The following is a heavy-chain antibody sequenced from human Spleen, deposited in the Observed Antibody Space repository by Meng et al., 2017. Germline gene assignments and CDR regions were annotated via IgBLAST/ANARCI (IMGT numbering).Heavy chain of an antibody. V-gene: IGHV4-34*01. CDR3: ARGGIFGVANWFDP. D-gene: IGHD3-3*01. J-gene: IGHJ5*02. CDR1: GGSFSDYS. CDR2: INHSGHT. Sequence: QVQLQQWGAGLLKPSETLSLTCGVYGGSFSDYSWTWIRQTPGKGLEWIGDINHSGHTNYNPSLKSRLTISVDTAKNQISLKLTSVTAAETAVYYCARGGIFGVANWFDPWGQGTLVTVSS.